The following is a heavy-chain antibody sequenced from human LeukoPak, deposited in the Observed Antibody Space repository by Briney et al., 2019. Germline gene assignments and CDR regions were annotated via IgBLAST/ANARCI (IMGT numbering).Heavy chain of an antibody. D-gene: IGHD3-22*01. J-gene: IGHJ4*02. CDR1: GYTFTGYY. V-gene: IGHV1-2*02. CDR3: ARSHYYYDSSGHFDY. CDR2: INPNSGGT. Sequence: AASVKVSCKASGYTFTGYYMHWVRQAPGQGLEWMGWINPNSGGTNYAQKFQGRVTITADKSTSTAYMELSSLRSEDTAVYYCARSHYYYDSSGHFDYWGQGTLVTVSS.